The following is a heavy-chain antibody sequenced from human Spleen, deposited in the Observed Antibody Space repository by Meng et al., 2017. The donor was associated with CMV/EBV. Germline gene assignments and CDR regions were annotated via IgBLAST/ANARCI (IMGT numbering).Heavy chain of an antibody. CDR3: ARDQTIFGWFDP. Sequence: GGSLRLSCAASGFIFRSHAMSWIRQSPGKGLEWVSTISGSGSGTYYADSVKGRFTISRDNAKNSLYLQMNSLRAEDTAVYYCARDQTIFGWFDPWGQGTLVTVSS. CDR1: GFIFRSHA. D-gene: IGHD3-3*01. CDR2: ISGSGSGT. V-gene: IGHV3-23*01. J-gene: IGHJ5*02.